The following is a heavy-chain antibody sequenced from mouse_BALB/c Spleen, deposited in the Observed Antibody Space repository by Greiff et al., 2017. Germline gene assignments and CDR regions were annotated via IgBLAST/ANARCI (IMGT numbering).Heavy chain of an antibody. J-gene: IGHJ3*01. Sequence: EVMLVESGPGLVKPSQSLSLTCTVTGYSITSDYAWNWFRQFPGNKLEWMGYLSYSGNTCYNPSLKSRISITRDTSKNQFFLQLNSVTTEDTATYYCARRGDSSGYVAWFEYRGQGTLVTVSA. CDR1: GYSITSDYA. D-gene: IGHD3-2*01. CDR2: LSYSGNT. V-gene: IGHV3-2*02. CDR3: ARRGDSSGYVAWFEY.